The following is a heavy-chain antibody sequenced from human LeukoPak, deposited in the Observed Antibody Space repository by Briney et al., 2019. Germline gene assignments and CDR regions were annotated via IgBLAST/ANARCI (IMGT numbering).Heavy chain of an antibody. D-gene: IGHD3-22*01. CDR1: GFTFSSYA. CDR2: ISGSGGST. CDR3: AKEVQREYYYDSSGIFDY. J-gene: IGHJ4*02. V-gene: IGHV3-23*01. Sequence: GGSLRLSCAASGFTFSSYAMSWVRQAPGKGLEWVSAISGSGGSTYYADSVKGRFTISRDNSKNTLYLQMNSLRAEDTAVYYCAKEVQREYYYDSSGIFDYWGQGTLVTVSS.